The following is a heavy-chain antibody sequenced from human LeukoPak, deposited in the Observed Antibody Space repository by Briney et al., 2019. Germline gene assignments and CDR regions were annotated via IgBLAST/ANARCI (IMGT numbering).Heavy chain of an antibody. D-gene: IGHD4-17*01. CDR2: IYNSGYT. J-gene: IGHJ3*02. Sequence: SETLSLTCTVSGASISPYYWSWIRQPAGKGLEWIGRIYNSGYTNYNPSLESRVTMSLDTSKNEFSLKLSSVTAADTAVYYCASPYGDYNGAFDIWGQGTMVTVSS. V-gene: IGHV4-4*07. CDR1: GASISPYY. CDR3: ASPYGDYNGAFDI.